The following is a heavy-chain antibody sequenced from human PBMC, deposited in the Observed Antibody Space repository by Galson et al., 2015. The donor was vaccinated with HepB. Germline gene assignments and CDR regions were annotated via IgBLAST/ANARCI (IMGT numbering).Heavy chain of an antibody. V-gene: IGHV3-30*03. J-gene: IGHJ4*02. CDR3: ARGDYYDLWCAYDS. D-gene: IGHD3-3*01. Sequence: SLRLSCAASGFTFNNYGIHWVRQAPGKGLEWVAVISYDGTSKSYADSVEGRFTISRDNTKNTLYLQMNSLRPDDTTIYYCARGDYYDLWCAYDSWGQGALVTVSS. CDR2: ISYDGTSK. CDR1: GFTFNNYG.